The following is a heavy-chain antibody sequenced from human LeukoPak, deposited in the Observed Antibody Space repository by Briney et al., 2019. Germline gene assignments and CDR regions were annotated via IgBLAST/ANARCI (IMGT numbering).Heavy chain of an antibody. V-gene: IGHV1-18*01. J-gene: IGHJ6*03. CDR1: GYTFTSYG. D-gene: IGHD3-10*01. CDR3: ARGPHYGSGSWYNYYMDV. CDR2: ISAYNGNT. Sequence: RASVKVSCKASGYTFTSYGISWVRQAPGQGLEWMGWISAYNGNTNYAQKLQGRVTMTTDTSTSTAYMELRSLRSDDTAVYYCARGPHYGSGSWYNYYMDVWGKGTTVTVSS.